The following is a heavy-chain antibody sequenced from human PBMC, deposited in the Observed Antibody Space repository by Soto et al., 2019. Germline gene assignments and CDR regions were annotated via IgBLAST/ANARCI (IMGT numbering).Heavy chain of an antibody. CDR1: GYTFTSYG. J-gene: IGHJ6*02. CDR3: AMVDVYVTPSPQDV. D-gene: IGHD3-16*01. V-gene: IGHV1-18*01. CDR2: INTYNGNT. Sequence: QVQLVQSGAEVKNPGASVKVSCKTSGYTFTSYGIGWARQAPGQGLAWMGWINTYNGNTNYAQNLQGRVTLTTDTSTSTAYMELRSLRSNDTAIYYCAMVDVYVTPSPQDVWGQGTTVTVSS.